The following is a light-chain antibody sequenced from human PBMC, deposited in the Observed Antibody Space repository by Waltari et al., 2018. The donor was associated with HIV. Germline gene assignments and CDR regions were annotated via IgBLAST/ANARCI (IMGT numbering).Light chain of an antibody. V-gene: IGLV1-40*01. CDR1: SSTIGAGYD. Sequence: QSVLTQPPSVSGAPGQRVTISCTGSSSTIGAGYDVHWYQQLPRTAPKLRSSGNSKRTSGVPDRFAGSKSGTSASLAITGLQAEDEADYYCQSYDSSLSGSWVFGGGTKLTVL. J-gene: IGLJ3*02. CDR3: QSYDSSLSGSWV. CDR2: GNS.